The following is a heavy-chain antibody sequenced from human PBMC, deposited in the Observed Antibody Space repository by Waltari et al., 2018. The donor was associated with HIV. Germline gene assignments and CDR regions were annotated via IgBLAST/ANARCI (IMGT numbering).Heavy chain of an antibody. CDR3: VRVVSGGSGSSWIDP. D-gene: IGHD6-19*01. Sequence: QVQLQESGPGLVKPSETLFLTCAVSGGSISRYNWWTWVRQPPGQGLEWIGEIYHVGSTNYNQSLKSRVTISVDKSKNQFSLELRSVTAADTAVYYCVRVVSGGSGSSWIDPWGQGTLVTVSS. J-gene: IGHJ5*02. CDR2: IYHVGST. V-gene: IGHV4-4*02. CDR1: GGSISRYNW.